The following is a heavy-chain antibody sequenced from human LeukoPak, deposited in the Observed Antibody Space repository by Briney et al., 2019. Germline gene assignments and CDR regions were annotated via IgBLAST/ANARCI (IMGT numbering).Heavy chain of an antibody. V-gene: IGHV1-69*06. J-gene: IGHJ4*02. CDR3: ARVLEEMATIPKSGYFDY. D-gene: IGHD5-24*01. CDR1: GGTFSSYA. Sequence: SVKVSCKASGGTFSSYAISWVRQAPGQGLEWLGGIIPIFGTANYAQKFQGRVTITADKSTSTAYMELSSLRSEDTAVYYCARVLEEMATIPKSGYFDYWGQGTLVTVSS. CDR2: IIPIFGTA.